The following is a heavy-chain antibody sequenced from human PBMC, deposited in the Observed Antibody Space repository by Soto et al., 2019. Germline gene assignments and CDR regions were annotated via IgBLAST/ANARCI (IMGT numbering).Heavy chain of an antibody. J-gene: IGHJ3*02. CDR3: AREEGCYYDFDI. Sequence: SETLSLTCAVSGYSISSGYYWGWIRQPPGKGLEWIGSIYHSGSTYYNPSLKSRVTISVDTSKNQFSLKLSSVTAADTAVYYCAREEGCYYDFDIWGQGTMVTVSS. CDR2: IYHSGST. CDR1: GYSISSGYY. D-gene: IGHD1-26*01. V-gene: IGHV4-38-2*02.